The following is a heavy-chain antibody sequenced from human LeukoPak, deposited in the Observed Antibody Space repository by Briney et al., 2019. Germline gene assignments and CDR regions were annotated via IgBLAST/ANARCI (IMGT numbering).Heavy chain of an antibody. Sequence: GGSLRLSCAASGFTFSNFWMSWVRQAPGKGLEYVSYMSSGGNTIYYADSVKGRFAISRDNAKNSLYLQMNSLRAEDTAVYYCATGSSGTFWGQGTLVTVSS. D-gene: IGHD1-26*01. CDR2: MSSGGNTI. J-gene: IGHJ4*02. V-gene: IGHV3-11*01. CDR3: ATGSSGTF. CDR1: GFTFSNFW.